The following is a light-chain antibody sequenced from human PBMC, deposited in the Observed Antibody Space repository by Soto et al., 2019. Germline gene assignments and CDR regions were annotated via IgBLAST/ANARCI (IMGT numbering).Light chain of an antibody. Sequence: QSVLTQPASVSGSPGQSITISCTGTSSDVGSYNYVSWYQQHPGKAPKLMIYEVSNRPSGVSNRFSGSKSGNTASLTISGLQAEDEANFCCCSYTSSSTVFGGGTKVTVL. V-gene: IGLV2-14*01. CDR1: SSDVGSYNY. CDR3: CSYTSSSTV. J-gene: IGLJ3*02. CDR2: EVS.